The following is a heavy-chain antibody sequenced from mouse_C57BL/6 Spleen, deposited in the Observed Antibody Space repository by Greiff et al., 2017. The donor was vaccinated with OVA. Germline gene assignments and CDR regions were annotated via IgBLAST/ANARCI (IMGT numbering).Heavy chain of an antibody. V-gene: IGHV1-82*01. CDR2: IYPGDGDT. D-gene: IGHD1-1*01. Sequence: VHLVESGPELVKPGASVKISCKASGYAFSSSWMNWVKQRPGKGLEWIGRIYPGDGDTNYNGKFKGKATLTADKPSSTAYMQLSSLTSEDSAVYFCARDYYGSEAMDYWGQGTSVTVSS. CDR3: ARDYYGSEAMDY. CDR1: GYAFSSSW. J-gene: IGHJ4*01.